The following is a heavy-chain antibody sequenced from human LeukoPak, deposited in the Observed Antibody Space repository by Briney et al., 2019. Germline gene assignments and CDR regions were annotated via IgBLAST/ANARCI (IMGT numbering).Heavy chain of an antibody. V-gene: IGHV4-59*08. D-gene: IGHD4-11*01. Sequence: PSATLSLTCTVSGGSISSSYWSWIRQPPGKGLEWIGYIYYSGSTSYNPSLKSRVTISVDTSKNQFSLKLNSVTAADTAVYYCARQGPLTTAVTTRTHPFDYWGQGTLVTVSS. CDR3: ARQGPLTTAVTTRTHPFDY. CDR2: IYYSGST. CDR1: GGSISSSY. J-gene: IGHJ4*02.